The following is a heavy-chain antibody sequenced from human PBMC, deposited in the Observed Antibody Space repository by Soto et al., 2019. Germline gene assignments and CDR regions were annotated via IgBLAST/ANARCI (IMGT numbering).Heavy chain of an antibody. CDR3: ARVPAAGTGYYYYGMEV. Sequence: PSETLSLTCAVYGGSFSGYYWIWIRQPPGKGLEWIGEINQSGSTNYNPSLKSRVTISVDTSKNQFSLKLSSVTAADTAVYYCARVPAAGTGYYYYGMEVWGQGTTVTVSS. J-gene: IGHJ6*02. D-gene: IGHD6-13*01. CDR2: INQSGST. V-gene: IGHV4-34*01. CDR1: GGSFSGYY.